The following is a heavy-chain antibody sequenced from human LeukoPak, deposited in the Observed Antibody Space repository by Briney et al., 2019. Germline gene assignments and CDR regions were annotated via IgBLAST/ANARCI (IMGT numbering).Heavy chain of an antibody. CDR1: GYTFTDYY. D-gene: IGHD4-11*01. CDR2: INPNSGET. Sequence: ASVKVSCKTSGYTFTDYYIHWVRQAPGQGLEWMGRINPNSGETNSAQKVQGRVTMTGDTSISTAYMELRRVTSDDTAVYYCARDRDYSNTERGFDYWGQGTLVTVSS. CDR3: ARDRDYSNTERGFDY. J-gene: IGHJ4*02. V-gene: IGHV1-2*06.